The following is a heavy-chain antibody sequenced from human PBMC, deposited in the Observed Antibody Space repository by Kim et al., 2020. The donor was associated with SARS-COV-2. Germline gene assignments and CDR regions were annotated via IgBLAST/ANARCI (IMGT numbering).Heavy chain of an antibody. J-gene: IGHJ5*02. CDR3: SRQMTGTAGRDP. CDR1: GFSSGGSV. V-gene: IGHV3-73*01. D-gene: IGHD2-8*02. Sequence: GGSLRLSCVASGFSSGGSVLHWVRQASGKGLEWVGRIRSKSDNYATAYGVSVKGRFIISRDDSKNSAYLQMNSLKVEDTAVYYCSRQMTGTAGRDPWGQG. CDR2: IRSKSDNYAT.